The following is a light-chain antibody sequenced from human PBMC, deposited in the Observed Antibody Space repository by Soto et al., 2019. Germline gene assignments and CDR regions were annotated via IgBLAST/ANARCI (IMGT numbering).Light chain of an antibody. CDR3: QQRRNWPYT. J-gene: IGKJ2*01. CDR2: DAS. CDR1: QSVSSY. V-gene: IGKV3-11*01. Sequence: EIVLTQSPATLSLSPGERATLSCRASQSVSSYLDWYQQKPGQAPRLLIYDASHRATGIPARFSGSGSGTDFTLTITSLVLADLAVYSCQQRRNWPYTFGQGTKMEIK.